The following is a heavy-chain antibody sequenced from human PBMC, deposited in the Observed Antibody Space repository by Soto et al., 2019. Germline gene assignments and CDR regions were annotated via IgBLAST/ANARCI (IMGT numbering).Heavy chain of an antibody. J-gene: IGHJ4*02. Sequence: GGSLRLSCAVSGFTFSRYWMTWVRQAPGTGLEWVANIKQDGSEKYYVDSVKGRFTISRDNAKNSLYLQMNSLSAEDTAVYYCMMDSYTNPWHRHGTDYWGQGTLVTVSS. D-gene: IGHD2-2*02. CDR1: GFTFSRYW. CDR2: IKQDGSEK. V-gene: IGHV3-7*04. CDR3: MMDSYTNPWHRHGTDY.